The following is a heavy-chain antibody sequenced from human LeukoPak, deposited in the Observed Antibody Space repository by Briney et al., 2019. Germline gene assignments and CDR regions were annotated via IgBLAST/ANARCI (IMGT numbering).Heavy chain of an antibody. CDR3: ARERYDILTGYPYYYYYGMDV. V-gene: IGHV1-3*01. Sequence: ASVKVSCKASGYTFTSYAMHWVRQAPGQRLEWMGWINAGNGNTKYSQKFQGRVTITRDTSASTAYMELSSLRSEDTAVYYCARERYDILTGYPYYYYYGMDVWGQGTTVIVSS. CDR1: GYTFTSYA. J-gene: IGHJ6*02. CDR2: INAGNGNT. D-gene: IGHD3-9*01.